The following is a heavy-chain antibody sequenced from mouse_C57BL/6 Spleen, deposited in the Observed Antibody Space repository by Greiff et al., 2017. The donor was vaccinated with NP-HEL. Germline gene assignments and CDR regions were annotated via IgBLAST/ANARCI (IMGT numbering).Heavy chain of an antibody. D-gene: IGHD1-1*01. CDR1: GYSITSGYY. Sequence: EVQLQESGPGLVKPSQSLSLTCSVTGYSITSGYYWNWIRQFPGNKLEWMGYISYDGSNNYNPSLKNRISITRDTSKNQFFLKLNSVTTEDTATYYCARAGTTVVSYYFDYWGQGTTLTVSS. CDR2: ISYDGSN. V-gene: IGHV3-6*01. CDR3: ARAGTTVVSYYFDY. J-gene: IGHJ2*01.